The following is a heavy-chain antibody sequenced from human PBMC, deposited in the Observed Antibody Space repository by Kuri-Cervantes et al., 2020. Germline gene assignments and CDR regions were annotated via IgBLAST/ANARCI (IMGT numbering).Heavy chain of an antibody. CDR1: GFTFSSYS. Sequence: GGSLRLSCAASGFTFSSYSMNWVRQAPGKGLEWVSSISSSSSYIYYADSVKGRFTISRDNAKNSLYLQMNSLRAEDTAVYYCARGRLGATMNFDYWGQGTLVTVSS. V-gene: IGHV3-21*04. CDR2: ISSSSSYI. J-gene: IGHJ4*02. CDR3: ARGRLGATMNFDY. D-gene: IGHD1-26*01.